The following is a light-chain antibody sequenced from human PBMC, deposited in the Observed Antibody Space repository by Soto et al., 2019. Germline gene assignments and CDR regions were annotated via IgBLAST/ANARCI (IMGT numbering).Light chain of an antibody. CDR1: TGAVTSGHY. CDR3: LVIFTGVGEV. V-gene: IGLV7-46*01. CDR2: DTN. J-gene: IGLJ1*01. Sequence: QAVVTQEPSLTVSPGGTVTLTCGSSTGAVTSGHYVHWLQQKPGQAPRTLIYDTNNKHSWTPARFSGSLLGGKAALTLSGAQPEDEADYYCLVIFTGVGEVFGTGTKLTVL.